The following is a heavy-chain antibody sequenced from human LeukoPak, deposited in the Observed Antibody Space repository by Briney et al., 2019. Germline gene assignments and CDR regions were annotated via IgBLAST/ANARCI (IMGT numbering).Heavy chain of an antibody. J-gene: IGHJ6*03. V-gene: IGHV1-69*05. Sequence: ASVKVSCKASGGTFSSYAISWVRQAPGQGLEWMGGIIPIFGTANYAQKFQGRVTITTDESTSTAYMELSSLRSEDTAAYYCARATRYSSRLTHYYYYYYMDVWGKGTTVTVSS. CDR3: ARATRYSSRLTHYYYYYYMDV. CDR2: IIPIFGTA. D-gene: IGHD6-13*01. CDR1: GGTFSSYA.